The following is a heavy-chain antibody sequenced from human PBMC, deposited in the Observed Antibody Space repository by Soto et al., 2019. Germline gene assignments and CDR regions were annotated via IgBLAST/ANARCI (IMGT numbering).Heavy chain of an antibody. CDR3: ARDLGTVDGDYGY. CDR2: VIPIFGTA. V-gene: IGHV1-69*13. J-gene: IGHJ4*02. Sequence: SVKVSCKASGGTFSSYAISWVRQAPGQGLEWMGGVIPIFGTANYAQKFQGRVTITADESTSTAYMELSSLRSEDTAVYYCARDLGTVDGDYGYWGQGTLVTVSS. D-gene: IGHD4-17*01. CDR1: GGTFSSYA.